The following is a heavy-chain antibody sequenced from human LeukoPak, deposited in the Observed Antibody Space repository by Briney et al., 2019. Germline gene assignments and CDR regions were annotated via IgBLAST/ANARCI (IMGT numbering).Heavy chain of an antibody. J-gene: IGHJ6*03. CDR1: GFTFSRYA. D-gene: IGHD6-19*01. CDR3: AKGPGSGWYYYYYYMDV. V-gene: IGHV3-23*01. CDR2: ISGSGGST. Sequence: GGSLRLSCAASGFTFSRYAMSWVRQAPGKGLEWVSAISGSGGSTYYADSVKGRFTISRDNSKNTLYLQMNSLRAEDTAVYYCAKGPGSGWYYYYYYMDVWGKGTTVTVSS.